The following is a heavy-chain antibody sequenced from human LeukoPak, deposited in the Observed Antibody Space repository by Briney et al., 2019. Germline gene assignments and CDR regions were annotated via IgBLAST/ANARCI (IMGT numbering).Heavy chain of an antibody. CDR1: GFTFSSYG. CDR2: ISYDGSNK. V-gene: IGHV3-30*03. D-gene: IGHD3-22*01. CDR3: AITDYYDSSGYYH. J-gene: IGHJ5*02. Sequence: PGRSLRLSCAASGFTFSSYGMPWVRQAPGKGLEWVAVISYDGSNKYYADSVKGRFAISRDNSKNTLYLQMNSLRADDTAVYYCAITDYYDSSGYYHWGQGTLVTVSS.